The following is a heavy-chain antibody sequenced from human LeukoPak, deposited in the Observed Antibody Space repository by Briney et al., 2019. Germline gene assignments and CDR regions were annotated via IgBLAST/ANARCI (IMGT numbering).Heavy chain of an antibody. V-gene: IGHV1-46*01. CDR3: ARDPSGILTGYHDAFDI. CDR1: GYTFTSYY. Sequence: ASVKVSCKASGYTFTSYYMHWVRQAPGQGLEWMGIINPSGGSTSYAQKFQGRVTMTRDTSTSTVYMELSSLRSEDTAVYYCARDPSGILTGYHDAFDIWGQGTMVTVSS. CDR2: INPSGGST. D-gene: IGHD3-9*01. J-gene: IGHJ3*02.